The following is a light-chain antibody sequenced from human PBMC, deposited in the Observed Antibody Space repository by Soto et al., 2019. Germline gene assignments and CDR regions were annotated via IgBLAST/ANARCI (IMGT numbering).Light chain of an antibody. CDR3: QKYDSAPWT. J-gene: IGKJ1*01. Sequence: DIQMTHSPSSLSASVGDRVTITCRASQGISKYLAWYQQKPGKVPKLLIYTASTLQSGVPSRFSGSGSGTDFTLTISSLQPEDVAAYYFQKYDSAPWTFGQGTTVAI. CDR1: QGISKY. V-gene: IGKV1-27*01. CDR2: TAS.